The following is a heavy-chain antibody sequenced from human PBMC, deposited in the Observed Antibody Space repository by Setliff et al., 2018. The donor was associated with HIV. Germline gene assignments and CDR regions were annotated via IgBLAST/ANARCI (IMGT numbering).Heavy chain of an antibody. J-gene: IGHJ4*02. D-gene: IGHD3-9*01. V-gene: IGHV4-39*07. CDR1: GDSINTLD. Sequence: SETLSLTCTVPGDSINTLDWGWVRQPPGTGLGWIGSIYHSGGTYYNPSLKSRVTISVDTSKNQFSLKLTAVTAADTAVYYCAGDQPQDCGSLAGYYTGRYFDYWGRGTLVTVSS. CDR3: AGDQPQDCGSLAGYYTGRYFDY. CDR2: IYHSGGT.